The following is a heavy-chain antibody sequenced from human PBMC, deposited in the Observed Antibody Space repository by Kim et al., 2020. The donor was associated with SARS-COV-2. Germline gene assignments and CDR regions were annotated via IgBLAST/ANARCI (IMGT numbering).Heavy chain of an antibody. V-gene: IGHV4-39*01. J-gene: IGHJ3*02. CDR3: ARSYSSGWKHDAFDI. Sequence: PPPKSRVTISVDTSKNQFSLKLSSVTAADTAVYYCARSYSSGWKHDAFDIWGQGTMVTVSS. D-gene: IGHD6-19*01.